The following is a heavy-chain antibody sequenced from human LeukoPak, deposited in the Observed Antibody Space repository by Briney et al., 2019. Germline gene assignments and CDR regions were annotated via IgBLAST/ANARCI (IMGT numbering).Heavy chain of an antibody. CDR3: ARGGDSLWWGYYGMDV. CDR2: INHSGST. V-gene: IGHV4-34*01. Sequence: SETLSLTCAVYGGSFSGYYWSWIRQPPGKGLEWIGEINHSGSTNYNPSLKSRVTISVDTSKNQFSLKLSSVTAADTAVYYCARGGDSLWWGYYGMDVWGQGITVTVSS. CDR1: GGSFSGYY. J-gene: IGHJ6*02. D-gene: IGHD3-16*01.